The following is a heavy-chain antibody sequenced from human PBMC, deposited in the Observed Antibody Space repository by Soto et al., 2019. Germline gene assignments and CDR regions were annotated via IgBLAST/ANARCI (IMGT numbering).Heavy chain of an antibody. V-gene: IGHV4-34*01. Sequence: SETLSLTCAVYGGSFSGYYWSWIRQPPGKGLEWIGEINHSGSTNYNPSLKSRVTISVDTSKNQFSLKLSSVTAADTAVYYCARARLGYCSSTSCRKIRWFDPWGQGTLVTVSS. J-gene: IGHJ5*02. D-gene: IGHD2-2*01. CDR3: ARARLGYCSSTSCRKIRWFDP. CDR2: INHSGST. CDR1: GGSFSGYY.